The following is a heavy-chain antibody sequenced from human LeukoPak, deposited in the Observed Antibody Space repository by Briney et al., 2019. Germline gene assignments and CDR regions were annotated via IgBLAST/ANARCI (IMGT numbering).Heavy chain of an antibody. V-gene: IGHV3-30*04. CDR2: ILSDGSNQ. J-gene: IGHJ4*02. Sequence: PGGSLRLSCAASGFTFSNYAMHWVRQAPGKGLEWVAIILSDGSNQYHADSVKGRFTVSRDDYMNTLSLQMNSLRPDDTAVYYCATDSPPDWGRRFSSIDHWGQGTLVTVSS. CDR1: GFTFSNYA. D-gene: IGHD3-3*01. CDR3: ATDSPPDWGRRFSSIDH.